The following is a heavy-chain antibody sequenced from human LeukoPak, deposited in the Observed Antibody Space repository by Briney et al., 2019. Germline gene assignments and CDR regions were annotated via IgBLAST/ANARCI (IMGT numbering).Heavy chain of an antibody. Sequence: GGSLRLSCAASGFTFSSYGMHWVRQAPGKGLEWVAFIRYDGSNKYYADSVKGRFTISRDNSKDTLYLQMNSLRAEDTAVYYCAKDNYDYGDYDGGDYWGQGTLVTVSS. CDR2: IRYDGSNK. V-gene: IGHV3-30*02. J-gene: IGHJ4*02. D-gene: IGHD4-17*01. CDR1: GFTFSSYG. CDR3: AKDNYDYGDYDGGDY.